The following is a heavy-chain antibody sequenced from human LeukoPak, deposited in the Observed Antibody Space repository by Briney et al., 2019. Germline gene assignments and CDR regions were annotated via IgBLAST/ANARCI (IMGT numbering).Heavy chain of an antibody. D-gene: IGHD6-6*01. J-gene: IGHJ3*02. CDR1: GGSISSYY. V-gene: IGHV4-59*01. CDR3: AREYSSSEAFDI. Sequence: SETLSLTCTVSGGSISSYYWSWIRQPPGKGLEWIGYIYYSGSTNYNPSLKSRVTISVDTSKNQFSLKLSSVTAADTAVYYCAREYSSSEAFDIWGQGTMVTVSS. CDR2: IYYSGST.